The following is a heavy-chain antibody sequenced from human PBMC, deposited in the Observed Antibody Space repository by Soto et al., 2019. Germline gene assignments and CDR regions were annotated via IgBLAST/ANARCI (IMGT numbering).Heavy chain of an antibody. Sequence: GGSLRLSCAASGFTFSSYWMHWVRQAPGKGLVWVSRINSDGSSTSYADSVKGRFTISRDNAKNTLYLQMNSLRAEDTAVYYCAREAEQWLAHHFDYWGQGTLVTVSS. J-gene: IGHJ4*02. CDR2: INSDGSST. CDR1: GFTFSSYW. CDR3: AREAEQWLAHHFDY. D-gene: IGHD6-19*01. V-gene: IGHV3-74*01.